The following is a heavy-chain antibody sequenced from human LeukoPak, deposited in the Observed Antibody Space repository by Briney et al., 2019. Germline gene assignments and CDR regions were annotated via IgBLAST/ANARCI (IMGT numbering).Heavy chain of an antibody. CDR2: ISSGSNTR. Sequence: GGSLRLSCVAYGTTFDRYSMDWVRQAPGKGLEWVSYISSGSNTRLYAESVKGRFTISRDNSNDSLFLQMNSLRAEDSAVYYCARERYLPSGGYYYMDVWSKGATVTVSS. CDR3: ARERYLPSGGYYYMDV. CDR1: GTTFDRYS. J-gene: IGHJ6*03. V-gene: IGHV3-48*04. D-gene: IGHD5-12*01.